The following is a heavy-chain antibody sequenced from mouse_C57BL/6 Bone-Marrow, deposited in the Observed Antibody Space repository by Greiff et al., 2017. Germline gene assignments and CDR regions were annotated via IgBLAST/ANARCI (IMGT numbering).Heavy chain of an antibody. CDR2: IYPGSGNT. Sequence: QVQLKESGAELVRPGASVKLSCKASGYTFTDYYINWVKQRPGQGLEWIARIYPGSGNTYYNEKFKGKATLTAEKSSSTAYMQLSSLTSEDSAVYFCARRGVMDYWGQGTSVTVSS. CDR1: GYTFTDYY. V-gene: IGHV1-76*01. CDR3: ARRGVMDY. J-gene: IGHJ4*01.